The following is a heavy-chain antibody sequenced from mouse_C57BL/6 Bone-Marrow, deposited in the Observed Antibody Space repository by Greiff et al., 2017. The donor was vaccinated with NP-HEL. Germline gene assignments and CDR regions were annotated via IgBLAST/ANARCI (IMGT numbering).Heavy chain of an antibody. CDR2: IRLKSDNYAT. Sequence: EVKLEESGGGLVQPGGSMKLSCVASGFTFSNYWMNWVRQSPEKGLEWVAQIRLKSDNYATHYAESVKGRFTISRDDSKSSVYLQMNNLRAEDTGIYYCPQSPTAQATAMDYWGQGTSVTVSS. CDR3: PQSPTAQATAMDY. J-gene: IGHJ4*01. D-gene: IGHD3-2*02. V-gene: IGHV6-3*01. CDR1: GFTFSNYW.